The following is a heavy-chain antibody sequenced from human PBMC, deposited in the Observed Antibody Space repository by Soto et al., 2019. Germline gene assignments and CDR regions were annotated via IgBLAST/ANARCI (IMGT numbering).Heavy chain of an antibody. Sequence: EVQLVESGGGLVQPGGSLRLSCAASGFTCSSDGMSWVRQAPGKGLEWVANIKTDGSEKYYMDSVRGRFTTYRDNAWNFFLLQMNSLTGADTAVYYCTSDGSPFALDVWGLGTSVTVSS. V-gene: IGHV3-7*03. CDR2: IKTDGSEK. CDR3: TSDGSPFALDV. CDR1: GFTCSSDG. J-gene: IGHJ6*02.